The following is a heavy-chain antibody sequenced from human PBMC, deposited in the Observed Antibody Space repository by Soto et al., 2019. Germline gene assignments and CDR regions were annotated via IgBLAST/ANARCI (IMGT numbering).Heavy chain of an antibody. Sequence: GESLKISCTGSGYSFNRYWIAWVRQMPVKGLEWMGIIYPGDSDTRYSPSFQGQVTISADKSINTAYLQWSGLKASDTAMYYCATHMPAASGNHYYYGMDVWGQGTKVTVSS. CDR2: IYPGDSDT. J-gene: IGHJ6*02. D-gene: IGHD6-13*01. V-gene: IGHV5-51*01. CDR3: ATHMPAASGNHYYYGMDV. CDR1: GYSFNRYW.